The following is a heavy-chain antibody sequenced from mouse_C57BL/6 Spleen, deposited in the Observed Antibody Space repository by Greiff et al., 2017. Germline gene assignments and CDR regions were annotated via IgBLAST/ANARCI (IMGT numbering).Heavy chain of an antibody. Sequence: QVQLQQSGAELVRPGTSVKLSCKASGYTFTSYWMHWVKQRPGQGLEWIGVIDPSDSYTNYNQKFKGKATLTVDTSSSTAYMQLSLTSEDSAVYYCARTYSNSFDYWGQGTTLTVSS. CDR1: GYTFTSYW. D-gene: IGHD2-5*01. J-gene: IGHJ2*01. CDR3: ARTYSNSFDY. V-gene: IGHV1-59*01. CDR2: IDPSDSYT.